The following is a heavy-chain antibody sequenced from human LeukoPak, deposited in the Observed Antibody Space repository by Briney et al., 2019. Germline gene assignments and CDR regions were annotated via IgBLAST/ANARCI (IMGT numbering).Heavy chain of an antibody. J-gene: IGHJ4*02. CDR1: GYTFTSYA. CDR2: IIPNFERA. CDR3: ARGQVWQWQDY. D-gene: IGHD6-19*01. Sequence: ASVKVSCKASGYTFTSYAISWVRQAPGQGLEWMGGIIPNFERAKFAQKFQGRVTITADESTSTAYMELSSLRSEDTAVYYCARGQVWQWQDYWGQGTLVTVSS. V-gene: IGHV1-69*13.